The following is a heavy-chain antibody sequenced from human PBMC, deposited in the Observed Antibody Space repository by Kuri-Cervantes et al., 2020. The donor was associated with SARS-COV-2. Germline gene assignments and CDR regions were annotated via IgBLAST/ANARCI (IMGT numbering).Heavy chain of an antibody. V-gene: IGHV1-24*01. Sequence: ASVKVSCKVSGYTLTELSMHWVRQAPGKGLEWMGDFDPEDGETIYAQKFQGRVTITADKSASTAYMELSRLRSDDTAVYYCARGKSGIVVVPAAKGNSFDYWGQGTLVTVSS. CDR3: ARGKSGIVVVPAAKGNSFDY. CDR1: GYTLTELS. J-gene: IGHJ4*02. D-gene: IGHD2-2*01. CDR2: FDPEDGET.